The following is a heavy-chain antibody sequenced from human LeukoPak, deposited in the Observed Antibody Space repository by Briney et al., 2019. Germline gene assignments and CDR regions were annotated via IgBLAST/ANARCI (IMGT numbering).Heavy chain of an antibody. J-gene: IGHJ6*03. V-gene: IGHV1-18*01. Sequence: ASVKVSCKASGYTFTSYGISWVRQAPGQGLEWMGWIGAYNGNTNYAQKLQGRATMTTDTSTSTAYMELRSLRSDDTAVYYCARDALAWLYYYYYYYMDVWGKGATVTVSS. D-gene: IGHD5-12*01. CDR2: IGAYNGNT. CDR3: ARDALAWLYYYYYYYMDV. CDR1: GYTFTSYG.